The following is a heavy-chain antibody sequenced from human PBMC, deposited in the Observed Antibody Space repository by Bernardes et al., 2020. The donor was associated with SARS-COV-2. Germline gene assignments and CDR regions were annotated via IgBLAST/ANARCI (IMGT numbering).Heavy chain of an antibody. D-gene: IGHD3-9*01. Sequence: SGPTLVKPTQTLTLTCTFSVFSLSSSGVAVGWFRQPPGKALEWLALIYWDGESHYSPSLKSRLTITKDTSKNQVVLTVTNMDTVDTATYFCTHTYYDVLADYYNDGGFDYWGQGTLVTVSS. V-gene: IGHV2-5*02. CDR2: IYWDGES. CDR1: VFSLSSSGVA. CDR3: THTYYDVLADYYNDGGFDY. J-gene: IGHJ4*02.